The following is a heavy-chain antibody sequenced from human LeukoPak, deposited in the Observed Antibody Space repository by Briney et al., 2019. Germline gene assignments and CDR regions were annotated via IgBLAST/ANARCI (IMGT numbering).Heavy chain of an antibody. D-gene: IGHD3-22*01. V-gene: IGHV3-23*01. CDR1: GITLSNYG. Sequence: GGSLRLSRAVSGITLSNYGMSWVRHAPGEGLEWGAGISDGGGGTSYGDAVEDRFTISIDNPKNTLYLQMNILRADDTAVYFCAKRGVVIRVILVGFHKEAYYFDSWGQGALVTVSS. CDR3: AKRGVVIRVILVGFHKEAYYFDS. CDR2: ISDGGGGT. J-gene: IGHJ4*02.